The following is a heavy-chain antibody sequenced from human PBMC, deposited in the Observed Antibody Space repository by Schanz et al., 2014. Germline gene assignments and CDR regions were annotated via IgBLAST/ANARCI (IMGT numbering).Heavy chain of an antibody. CDR3: ARDSDVSKYNLFDS. CDR1: GYTFTNYY. J-gene: IGHJ5*01. V-gene: IGHV1-2*06. CDR2: INPNSGGT. Sequence: QVQLVQSGAEVKKPGASVKLSCKASGYTFTNYYIHWVRQAPGQGLEWMGRINPNSGGTNYAQKFQGRVTMTRDTSISTVYMELTRLTFDDTAIYYCARDSDVSKYNLFDSWGQGTLVTVSS.